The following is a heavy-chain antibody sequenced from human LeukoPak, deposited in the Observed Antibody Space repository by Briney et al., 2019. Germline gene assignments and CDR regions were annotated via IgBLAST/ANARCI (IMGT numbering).Heavy chain of an antibody. V-gene: IGHV4-61*05. D-gene: IGHD1-26*01. J-gene: IGHJ6*04. CDR3: ARGGRVGDHRAGYYYGMDV. CDR1: GGSISSSSYY. Sequence: SETLSLTCTVSGGSISSSSYYWGWIRQPPGKGLEWIGYIYYSGSTNYNPSLKSRVTISVDTSKNQFSLKLSSVTAADTAVYYCARGGRVGDHRAGYYYGMDVWGKGTTVTVSS. CDR2: IYYSGST.